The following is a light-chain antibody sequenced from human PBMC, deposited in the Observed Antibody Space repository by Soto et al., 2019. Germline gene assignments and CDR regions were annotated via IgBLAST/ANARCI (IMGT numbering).Light chain of an antibody. Sequence: QSVLTQSPSASASLGASVKLTCTLSSGHSSYAIAWHQQQPEKGPRYLMKLNNDGSHSKGDGIPDRFSGSSSGAERYLTIASLQSEEEADYYCQTWGTGPFVFGTGTKVTVL. CDR2: LNNDGSH. CDR3: QTWGTGPFV. J-gene: IGLJ1*01. CDR1: SGHSSYA. V-gene: IGLV4-69*01.